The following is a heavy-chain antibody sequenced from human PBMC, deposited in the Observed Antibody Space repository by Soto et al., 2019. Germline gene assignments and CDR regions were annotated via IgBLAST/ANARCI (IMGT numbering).Heavy chain of an antibody. D-gene: IGHD1-26*01. CDR3: ARGDPEGVGVYNWFDP. V-gene: IGHV4-59*01. J-gene: IGHJ5*02. CDR1: EGYSISYG. CDR2: IYYSGST. Sequence: SVTLSLTYSVAEGYSISYGGSWIRQTPGKGLEWIGYIYYSGSTNYNPSLKSRVTISVDTSKNQFSLKLSSVTAADTAVYYCARGDPEGVGVYNWFDPWGQGTLVTVSS.